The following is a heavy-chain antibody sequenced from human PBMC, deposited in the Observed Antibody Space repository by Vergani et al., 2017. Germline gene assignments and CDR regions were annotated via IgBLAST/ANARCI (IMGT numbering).Heavy chain of an antibody. J-gene: IGHJ4*02. CDR3: TRGDYYDSSGYSGFDY. CDR2: INPNSGGT. D-gene: IGHD3-22*01. CDR1: GYTFTGYY. Sequence: QVQLVQSGAEVKKPGASVKVSCKASGYTFTGYYMHWVRQAPGQGLEWMGWINPNSGGTNYAQKFQGRVTMTRDTSISTAYMELSRLRSDDTAVYYCTRGDYYDSSGYSGFDYWGQGTLVTVSS. V-gene: IGHV1-2*02.